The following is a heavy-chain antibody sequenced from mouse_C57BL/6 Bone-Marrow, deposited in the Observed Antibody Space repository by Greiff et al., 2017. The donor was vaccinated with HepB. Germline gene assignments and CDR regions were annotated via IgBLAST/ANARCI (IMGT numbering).Heavy chain of an antibody. V-gene: IGHV5-6*01. Sequence: EVQLKESGGDLVKPGGSLKLSCAASGFTFSSYGMSWVRQTPDKRLEWVATISSGGSYTYYPDSVKGRFTISRDNAKNTLYLQMSSLKSEDTAMYYCARQYDYWGQGTTLTVSS. J-gene: IGHJ2*01. CDR2: ISSGGSYT. CDR1: GFTFSSYG. CDR3: ARQYDY.